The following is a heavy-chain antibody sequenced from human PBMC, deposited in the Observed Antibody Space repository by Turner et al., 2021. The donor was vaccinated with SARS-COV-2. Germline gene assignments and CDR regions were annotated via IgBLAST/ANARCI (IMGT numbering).Heavy chain of an antibody. J-gene: IGHJ4*02. CDR3: ATSWELPDAYFDS. D-gene: IGHD1-7*01. CDR1: GYTLSELS. Sequence: QVHLLQSGAAVKKPGASVKVSCKVSGYTLSELSIHWVRQDPGKGPEWMGGINPEDGEPIYAQMFQGRFSLTEDTSTDTLYMKLSSLRSEDTAVYYCATSWELPDAYFDSWGQGTLVTVSS. CDR2: INPEDGEP. V-gene: IGHV1-24*01.